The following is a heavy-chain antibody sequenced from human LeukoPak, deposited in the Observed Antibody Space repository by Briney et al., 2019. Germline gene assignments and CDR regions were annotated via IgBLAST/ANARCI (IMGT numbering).Heavy chain of an antibody. CDR1: GGGFNSYV. CDR3: TREGVYSPDGTGYHRDAFDI. D-gene: IGHD1-14*01. CDR2: IIPILNVA. Sequence: APVKVFCKASGGGFNSYVITWVRQAPGQGPEWMGRIIPILNVANFAQKLRGRVTITADKSTNTAHMELSSLTSEDTAVYYCTREGVYSPDGTGYHRDAFDIWGPGTLVIVSS. J-gene: IGHJ3*02. V-gene: IGHV1-69*04.